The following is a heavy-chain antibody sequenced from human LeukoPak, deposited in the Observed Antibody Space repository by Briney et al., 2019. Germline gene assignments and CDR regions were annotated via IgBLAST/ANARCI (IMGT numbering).Heavy chain of an antibody. V-gene: IGHV1-18*01. CDR3: ARDREPTLISVANYYGMDV. CDR2: ISAYNGNT. Sequence: ASVKVSCKASGYTFTSYGISWVRQAPGQGLEWMGWISAYNGNTNYAQKLQGRVTMTTDTSTSTAYMELRSLRSDDTAVYYCARDREPTLISVANYYGMDVWGQGTTVTVSS. J-gene: IGHJ6*02. D-gene: IGHD1-26*01. CDR1: GYTFTSYG.